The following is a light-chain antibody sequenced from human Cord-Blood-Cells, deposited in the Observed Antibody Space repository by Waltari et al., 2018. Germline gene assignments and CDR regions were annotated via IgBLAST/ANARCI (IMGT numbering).Light chain of an antibody. CDR3: QPSYSTPWT. V-gene: IGKV1-39*01. CDR1: QSISSY. CDR2: AAS. Sequence: DIQMTQSPSSLSASVGDRVTITCRASQSISSYLNWYQQKPGKAPKLLIYAASRLQSGVTSRFSGSGSGTDFTLTISSLQPEDFATYYCQPSYSTPWTVGQGTKVEIK. J-gene: IGKJ1*01.